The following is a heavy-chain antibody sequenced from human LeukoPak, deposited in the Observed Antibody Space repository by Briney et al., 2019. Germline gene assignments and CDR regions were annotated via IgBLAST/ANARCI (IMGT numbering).Heavy chain of an antibody. CDR3: AGGHYPLEY. D-gene: IGHD6-6*01. Sequence: SETLTLSCGASGGTVNSGYRSWIRQPPGKGLEWIGLLYPSGSTNYNPSLKSRVTISVDTSRTQFSLQLSSMTAADTAVYYCAGGHYPLEYGGEGTLVT. V-gene: IGHV4-59*02. J-gene: IGHJ4*02. CDR2: LYPSGST. CDR1: GGTVNSGY.